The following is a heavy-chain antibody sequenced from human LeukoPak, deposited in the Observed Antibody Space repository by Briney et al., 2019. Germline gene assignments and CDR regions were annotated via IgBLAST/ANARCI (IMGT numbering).Heavy chain of an antibody. CDR2: ISGSGGST. CDR3: AKALGIHWYFDL. V-gene: IGHV3-23*01. CDR1: GFTLSSYA. Sequence: GGSLRLSCAASGFTLSSYAMSWVRQAPGKGLEWVSAISGSGGSTYYADSVKGRFTISRDNSKNTLYLQMNSLRAEDTAVYYCAKALGIHWYFDLWGRGTLVTVPS. J-gene: IGHJ2*01. D-gene: IGHD7-27*01.